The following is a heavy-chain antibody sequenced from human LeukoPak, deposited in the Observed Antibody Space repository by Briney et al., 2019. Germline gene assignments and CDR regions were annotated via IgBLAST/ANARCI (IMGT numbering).Heavy chain of an antibody. J-gene: IGHJ1*01. CDR3: AKDIWTGYSYGIDPGYFQH. CDR1: GFTFDDYA. V-gene: IGHV3-43*02. CDR2: ISGDGGST. Sequence: PGGSLRLSCAASGFTFDDYAMHWVRQAPGKGLEWVSLISGDGGSTYYADSVKGRFTISRDNSKNSLYLQMNSLRTEDTALYYCAKDIWTGYSYGIDPGYFQHWARAPWSPSPQ. D-gene: IGHD5-18*01.